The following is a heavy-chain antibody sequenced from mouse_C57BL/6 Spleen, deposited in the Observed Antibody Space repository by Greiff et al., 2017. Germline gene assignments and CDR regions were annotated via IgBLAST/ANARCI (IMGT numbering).Heavy chain of an antibody. J-gene: IGHJ2*01. D-gene: IGHD1-1*01. CDR1: GYAFTNYL. V-gene: IGHV1-54*01. Sequence: VQLQQSGAELVRPGTSVKVSCKASGYAFTNYLIEWVKQRPGQGLEWIGVINPGSGGTNYNEKFKGKATLTADKSSSTAYMQLSSLTSEDSAVYFCARPTNTIVATYYFDDWGQGTTLTVSS. CDR2: INPGSGGT. CDR3: ARPTNTIVATYYFDD.